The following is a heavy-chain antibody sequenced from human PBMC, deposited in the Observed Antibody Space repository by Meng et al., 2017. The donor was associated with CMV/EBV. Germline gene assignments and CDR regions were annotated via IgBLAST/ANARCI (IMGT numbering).Heavy chain of an antibody. Sequence: SGYPFTSYYMHWVRQTPRQGLEWMGIINPSGGSTSYAQKFQGRVTMTRDTSTSTVYMELSSLRSEDTAVYYCARAENYYGSGSYYDYWGQGTLVTVSS. V-gene: IGHV1-46*01. CDR2: INPSGGST. CDR1: GYPFTSYY. CDR3: ARAENYYGSGSYYDY. D-gene: IGHD3-10*01. J-gene: IGHJ4*02.